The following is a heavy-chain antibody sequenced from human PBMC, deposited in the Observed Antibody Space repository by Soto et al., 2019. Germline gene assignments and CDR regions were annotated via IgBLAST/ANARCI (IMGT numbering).Heavy chain of an antibody. Sequence: ASVKVSCKASGYTFTGYYMHWVRQAPGQGLEWMGWINPNSGGTNYAQKFQGWVTMTRDTSISTAYMELSRLRSDDTAVYYCARESHPHSDFWSGSLPDYWGQGNLVTVSS. V-gene: IGHV1-2*04. D-gene: IGHD3-3*01. CDR3: ARESHPHSDFWSGSLPDY. CDR2: INPNSGGT. CDR1: GYTFTGYY. J-gene: IGHJ4*02.